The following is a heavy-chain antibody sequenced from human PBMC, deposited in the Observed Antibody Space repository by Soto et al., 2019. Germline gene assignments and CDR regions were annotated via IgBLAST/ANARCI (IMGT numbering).Heavy chain of an antibody. CDR3: ATPTPIRGAMITHLGFDF. CDR1: VQTISEES. CDR2: FDPEGDGA. D-gene: IGHD3-10*01. V-gene: IGHV1-24*01. J-gene: IGHJ4*02. Sequence: VPVKVSCKISVQTISEESSRGVRLKQGKGLEWMGGFDPEGDGAIYAQKWHGRVSVSADTMTDTAYMELSGLKSDDTAVYYCATPTPIRGAMITHLGFDFWGQGTLVTGSS.